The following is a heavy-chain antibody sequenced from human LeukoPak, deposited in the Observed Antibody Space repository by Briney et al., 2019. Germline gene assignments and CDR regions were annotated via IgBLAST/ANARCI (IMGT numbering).Heavy chain of an antibody. D-gene: IGHD6-13*01. CDR3: AKLWYSGSGYFDY. Sequence: GGSLRLSCAASGFTFSSYSMNWVRQAPGKGLEWVSYISSSSSTIYYADSVKGRFTISRDNSKNTLYLQMNSLRAEDTAVYYCAKLWYSGSGYFDYWGQGTLVTVSS. CDR2: ISSSSSTI. V-gene: IGHV3-48*01. J-gene: IGHJ4*02. CDR1: GFTFSSYS.